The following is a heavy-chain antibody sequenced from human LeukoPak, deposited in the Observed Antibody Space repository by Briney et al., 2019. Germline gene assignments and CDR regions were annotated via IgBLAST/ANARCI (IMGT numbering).Heavy chain of an antibody. V-gene: IGHV1-18*01. CDR3: ARTLRYFDWDYFDY. CDR1: GYTFTSYG. Sequence: GASVKVSCKASGYTFTSYGISWVRQAPGQGLEWMGWISAYNGNTNYAQKLQGRVTMTTDTSTSTAYMELSSLRSEDTAVYYCARTLRYFDWDYFDYWGQGTPVTVSS. D-gene: IGHD3-9*01. CDR2: ISAYNGNT. J-gene: IGHJ4*02.